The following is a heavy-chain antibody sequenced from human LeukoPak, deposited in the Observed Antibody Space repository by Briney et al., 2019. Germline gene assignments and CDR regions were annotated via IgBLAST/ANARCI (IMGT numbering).Heavy chain of an antibody. CDR2: INADGSTT. CDR3: ARDAIAAYY. D-gene: IGHD6-13*01. V-gene: IGHV3-74*01. CDR1: GVTFGNSW. Sequence: GGSLRLSCAASGVTFGNSWVHWVRQAPGKGLVWVSLINADGSTTTYADSVKGRFTISRDNARNSLYLQMNSLRAEDTAVYYCARDAIAAYYWGQGTLVTVSS. J-gene: IGHJ4*02.